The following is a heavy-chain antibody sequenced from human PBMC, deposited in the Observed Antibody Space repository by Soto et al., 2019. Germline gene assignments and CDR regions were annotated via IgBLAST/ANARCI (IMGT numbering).Heavy chain of an antibody. Sequence: GGSLRLSCAASGFTFSSYAMSWVRQAPGKGLEWVSAISGSGGSTYYADSVKGRFTISRDNSKNTLYLQMNGLRAEDTAVYYCAKRGIYSSGPRGFDPWGQGTLVTVSS. CDR3: AKRGIYSSGPRGFDP. J-gene: IGHJ5*02. V-gene: IGHV3-23*01. CDR2: ISGSGGST. D-gene: IGHD6-19*01. CDR1: GFTFSSYA.